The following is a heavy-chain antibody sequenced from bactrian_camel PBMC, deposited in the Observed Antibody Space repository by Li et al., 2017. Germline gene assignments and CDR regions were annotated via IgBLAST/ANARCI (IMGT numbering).Heavy chain of an antibody. CDR2: IIRGGGYS. V-gene: IGHV3S42*01. J-gene: IGHJ4*01. CDR1: GFRYTC. Sequence: VQLVESGGGSVQSVGSLRLSCETPGFRYTCMGWFRQAPGKALEWVPTIIRGGGYSTYTDSVKGRFTISRDDVKNELYLQLYSLKIEDTAMYHCVRGARNIATLSSVRGQGTQVTVS. CDR3: VRGARNIATLSSV. D-gene: IGHD3*01.